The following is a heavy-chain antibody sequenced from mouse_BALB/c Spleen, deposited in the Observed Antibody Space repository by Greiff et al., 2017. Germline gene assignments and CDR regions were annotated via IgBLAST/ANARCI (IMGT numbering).Heavy chain of an antibody. J-gene: IGHJ2*01. Sequence: EVHLVESGGGLVKPGGSLKLSCAASGFAFSSYDMSWVRQTPEKRLEWVAYISSGGGSTYYPDTVIGRFTISRDNAKNPLYLHMSSLKSEDTAMYYCARRWYGNFFFDYWGQGTTLTVSS. D-gene: IGHD2-10*02. CDR1: GFAFSSYD. CDR2: ISSGGGST. CDR3: ARRWYGNFFFDY. V-gene: IGHV5-12-1*01.